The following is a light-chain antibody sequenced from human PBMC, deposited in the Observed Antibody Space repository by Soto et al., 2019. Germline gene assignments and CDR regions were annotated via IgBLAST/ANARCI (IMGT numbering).Light chain of an antibody. CDR3: QQFDDSVT. V-gene: IGKV3-11*01. Sequence: ESVFTHSPATLSLSPGERATLSCRASQSVSSYLAWYQQKPGQAPRLLIYGTSDRATGTPDRFSGSGSGTDFTLTISRLEPEDSAVYYCQQFDDSVTFGQGTRLEIK. CDR1: QSVSSY. CDR2: GTS. J-gene: IGKJ5*01.